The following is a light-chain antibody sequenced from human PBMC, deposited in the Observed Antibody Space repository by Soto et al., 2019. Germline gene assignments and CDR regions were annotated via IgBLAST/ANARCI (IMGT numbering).Light chain of an antibody. J-gene: IGKJ1*01. Sequence: DIQLTQSPSILSASVGDRVTITCRASQNISTHLTWCQQKPGQAPELLIYGASTLQSGVPSRFSGSGSGTKLTLTTSSLQHEDVATYDCLQHNSATPTFGQGTKVEIK. V-gene: IGKV1-9*01. CDR1: QNISTH. CDR3: LQHNSATPT. CDR2: GAS.